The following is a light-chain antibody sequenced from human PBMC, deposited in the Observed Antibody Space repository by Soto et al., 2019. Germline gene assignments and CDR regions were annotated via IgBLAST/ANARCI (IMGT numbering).Light chain of an antibody. CDR3: QQRSNWTLT. CDR1: QSVSSSY. J-gene: IGKJ4*01. CDR2: GAS. Sequence: EIVLTQSPGTLSLSPGERATLSCRASQSVSSSYLAWYQQKPGQAPRLLIYGASSRATGIPDRFSDSGSGTDFTLTISRLEPEDFAVYYCQQRSNWTLTFGGGTKVDIK. V-gene: IGKV3D-20*02.